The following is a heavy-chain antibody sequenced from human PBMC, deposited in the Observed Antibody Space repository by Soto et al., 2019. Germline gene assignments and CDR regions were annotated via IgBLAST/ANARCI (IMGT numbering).Heavy chain of an antibody. V-gene: IGHV4-34*01. CDR3: ARESTWFGESFIDY. CDR2: INHSGST. Sequence: SETLSLTCAVYGGSFSGYYWSWIRQPPGKGLEWIGEINHSGSTNYNPSLKSRVTISVDTSKNQFSLKLSSVTAADTAVYYCARESTWFGESFIDYRGQGTLVTVSS. CDR1: GGSFSGYY. D-gene: IGHD3-10*01. J-gene: IGHJ4*02.